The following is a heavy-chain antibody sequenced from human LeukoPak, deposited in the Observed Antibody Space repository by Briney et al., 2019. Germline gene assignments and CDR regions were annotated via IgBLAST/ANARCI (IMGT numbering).Heavy chain of an antibody. CDR1: AFTFSSYW. V-gene: IGHV3-7*01. CDR2: IKQDGSEK. D-gene: IGHD6-13*01. CDR3: AKGYIIAGRQWYLDL. J-gene: IGHJ2*01. Sequence: GGSLRLSCAATAFTFSSYWMSWVRQAPGKGLEWVANIKQDGSEKYYVDSVKGRFTISRDNAKNSLYLQMNGLRAEDTAVYYCAKGYIIAGRQWYLDLWGRGTLVGVSS.